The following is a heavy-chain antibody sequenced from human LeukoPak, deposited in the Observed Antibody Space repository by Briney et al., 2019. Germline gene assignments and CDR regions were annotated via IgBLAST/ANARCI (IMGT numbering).Heavy chain of an antibody. Sequence: SVKVSCKASGGTFSSYAISWVRQAPGQGLEWMGGIIPIFGTANYAQKFQGRVTTTADESTSTAYMELSSLRSEDTAVYYCARGPWSGYYYYYMDVWGKGTTVTVSS. CDR3: ARGPWSGYYYYYMDV. V-gene: IGHV1-69*13. D-gene: IGHD2-8*02. CDR1: GGTFSSYA. CDR2: IIPIFGTA. J-gene: IGHJ6*03.